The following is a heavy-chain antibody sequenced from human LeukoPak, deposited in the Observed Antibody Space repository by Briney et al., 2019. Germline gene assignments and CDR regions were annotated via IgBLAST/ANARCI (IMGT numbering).Heavy chain of an antibody. D-gene: IGHD2-15*01. CDR3: AKEAAPSNYYFDY. V-gene: IGHV3-30*18. Sequence: GRSLRLSCAASGFTFSNYAMHWVRQAPGKGLEWVAVIWYGGNNQYYTDSVKGRFTISRDNSKNTLYLQMNSLRAEDTAVYYCAKEAAPSNYYFDYWGQGTLVTVSS. CDR1: GFTFSNYA. CDR2: IWYGGNNQ. J-gene: IGHJ4*02.